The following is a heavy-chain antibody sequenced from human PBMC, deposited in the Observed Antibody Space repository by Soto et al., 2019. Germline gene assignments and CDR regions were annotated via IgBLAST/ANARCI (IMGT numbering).Heavy chain of an antibody. V-gene: IGHV3-11*01. CDR1: GFTFSDYY. CDR3: ASGYGYGSGDLYYGMGG. Sequence: QVQLVESGGGLVKPGGSLRLSCAASGFTFSDYYMSWIRQAPGKGLEWVSYISSSGSTIYYADSVKGRFTISRDNAKNSLYLPMDRLRAEDTAVYYCASGYGYGSGDLYYGMGGGGQGTTVTVSS. CDR2: ISSSGSTI. J-gene: IGHJ6*02. D-gene: IGHD3-10*01.